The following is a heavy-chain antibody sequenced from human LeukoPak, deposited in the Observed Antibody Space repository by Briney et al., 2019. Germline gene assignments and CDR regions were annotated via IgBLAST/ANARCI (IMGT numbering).Heavy chain of an antibody. CDR3: AKDRMDVWIPDV. D-gene: IGHD3-16*01. CDR1: GFTFSSYW. J-gene: IGHJ6*04. CDR2: INSDGSST. V-gene: IGHV3-74*01. Sequence: PGGSLRLSCAASGFTFSSYWMHWVRQAPGKGLVWVSRINSDGSSTSYADSVKGRFTISRDNAKNTLYLQMNSLRAEDTAVYYCAKDRMDVWIPDVWGKGTTVTISS.